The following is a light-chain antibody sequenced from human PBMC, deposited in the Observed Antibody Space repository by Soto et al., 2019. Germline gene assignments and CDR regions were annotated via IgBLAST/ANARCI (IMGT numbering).Light chain of an antibody. Sequence: DIQMTQSPSTLSASVGDRVTITCRASQSISAWLAWYQQKPGKAPKLLIYKASTLESGVPSRFSGSGSGTEFTLTISSLQPDDFATYYCQQYNSDSRTFGQGTKEEIK. CDR3: QQYNSDSRT. J-gene: IGKJ1*01. CDR2: KAS. V-gene: IGKV1-5*03. CDR1: QSISAW.